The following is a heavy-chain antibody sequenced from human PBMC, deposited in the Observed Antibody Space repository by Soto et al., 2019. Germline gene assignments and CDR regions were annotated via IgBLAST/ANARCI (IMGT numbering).Heavy chain of an antibody. Sequence: ASVKVSCKASGYTFTSYGISWVRQAPGQGLEWMGWISAYNGNTNYAQKLQGRVTMTTDTSTSTAYMELRSLRSDDTAVYYCAKGAAAGTVNWFAPWGQGTLVTVSS. D-gene: IGHD6-13*01. J-gene: IGHJ5*02. CDR3: AKGAAAGTVNWFAP. CDR1: GYTFTSYG. V-gene: IGHV1-18*01. CDR2: ISAYNGNT.